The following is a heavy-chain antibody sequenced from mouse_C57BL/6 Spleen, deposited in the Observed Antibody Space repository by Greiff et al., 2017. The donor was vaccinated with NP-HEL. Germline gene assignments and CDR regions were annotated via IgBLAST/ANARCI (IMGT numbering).Heavy chain of an antibody. CDR1: GFTFSSYA. CDR3: ARVYYSNHYAMDY. CDR2: ISDGGSYT. V-gene: IGHV5-4*01. Sequence: DVHLVESGGGLVKPGGSLKLSCAASGFTFSSYAMSWVRQTPEKRLEWVATISDGGSYTYYPDNVKGRFTISRDNAKNNLYLQMSHLKSEDTAMYYCARVYYSNHYAMDYWGQGTSVTVSS. D-gene: IGHD2-5*01. J-gene: IGHJ4*01.